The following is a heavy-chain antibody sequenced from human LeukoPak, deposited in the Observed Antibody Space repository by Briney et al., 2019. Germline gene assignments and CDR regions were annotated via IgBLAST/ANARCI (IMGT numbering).Heavy chain of an antibody. D-gene: IGHD5-24*01. Sequence: GESLQISCKGSGYSFTTYWIGWVRQLPGKGLEWMGIIYPGDPETRYSPSFEGQVTISADKSITTAYLQWSSLKASDTAMYYCARLSGDGYNSLDSWGQGTLVTVSS. CDR3: ARLSGDGYNSLDS. V-gene: IGHV5-51*01. CDR1: GYSFTTYW. J-gene: IGHJ4*02. CDR2: IYPGDPET.